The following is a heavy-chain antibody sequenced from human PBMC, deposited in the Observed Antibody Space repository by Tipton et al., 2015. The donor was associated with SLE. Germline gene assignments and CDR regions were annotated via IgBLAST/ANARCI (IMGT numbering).Heavy chain of an antibody. V-gene: IGHV3-7*01. D-gene: IGHD1-7*01. CDR2: IKEDGSEQ. J-gene: IGHJ4*02. CDR3: ARDLNFGAY. Sequence: SLRLSCAASGFTFRYYWMAWVRQAPGKGLEWVANIKEDGSEQNYVDSVKGRFTISRDNAKNSLYLQMNSLRVEDTAVYYCARDLNFGAYWGQGTPVTVSS. CDR1: GFTFRYYW.